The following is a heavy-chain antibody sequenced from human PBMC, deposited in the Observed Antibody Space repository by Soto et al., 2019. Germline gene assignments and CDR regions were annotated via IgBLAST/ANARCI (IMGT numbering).Heavy chain of an antibody. CDR2: IIPIFGTA. J-gene: IGHJ6*02. Sequence: SVKVSCKASGGTFSSYAISWVRQAPGQGLEWMGGIIPIFGTANYAQKFQGRVTITADASTSTAYMELSSLRSEDTAVYYCASLSSGFTEMIHDYWNSGMDVWGQGTTVTVSS. CDR3: ASLSSGFTEMIHDYWNSGMDV. V-gene: IGHV1-69*13. CDR1: GGTFSSYA. D-gene: IGHD3-22*01.